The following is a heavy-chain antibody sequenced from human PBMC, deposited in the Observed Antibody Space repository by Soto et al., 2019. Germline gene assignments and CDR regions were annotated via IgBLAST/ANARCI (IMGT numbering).Heavy chain of an antibody. J-gene: IGHJ5*02. CDR3: ARHSAYSNTSYWFDP. V-gene: IGHV4-39*01. CDR1: GGSISNSDYY. D-gene: IGHD6-13*01. Sequence: SETLSLTCTVSGGSISNSDYYWGWIRQPPGKGLEWIGSVYYSGITSYNPSLRSRVTISVDTSKNQFSLKLRSVTAADTTIYYCARHSAYSNTSYWFDPWGQGTLVTVSS. CDR2: VYYSGIT.